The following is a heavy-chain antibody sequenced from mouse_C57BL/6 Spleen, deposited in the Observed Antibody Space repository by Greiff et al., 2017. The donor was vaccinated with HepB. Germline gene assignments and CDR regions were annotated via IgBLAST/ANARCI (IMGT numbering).Heavy chain of an antibody. D-gene: IGHD1-1*01. CDR2: IYPRSGNT. CDR1: GYTFTSYG. Sequence: QVHVKQSGAELARPGASVKLSCKASGYTFTSYGISWVKQRTGQGLEWIGEIYPRSGNTYYNEKFKGKATLTADKSSSTAYMELRSLTSEDSAVYFCARDGSSYEAYWGQGTLVTVSA. V-gene: IGHV1-81*01. J-gene: IGHJ3*01. CDR3: ARDGSSYEAY.